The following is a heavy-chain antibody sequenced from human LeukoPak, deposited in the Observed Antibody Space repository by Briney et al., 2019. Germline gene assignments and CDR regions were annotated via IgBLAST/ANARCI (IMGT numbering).Heavy chain of an antibody. J-gene: IGHJ4*02. CDR1: GFTFNNYG. V-gene: IGHV3-30*03. CDR3: ARDWGRGDSRYLDF. CDR2: ISNDGSKK. D-gene: IGHD2-21*02. Sequence: GGSLRLSCAASGFTFNNYGMHWVRQAPGKGLECVALISNDGSKKYYAGSAKGRFTISRDNSRNTVFLEMNSLRGDDTAVYFCARDWGRGDSRYLDFWGQGILVTVSS.